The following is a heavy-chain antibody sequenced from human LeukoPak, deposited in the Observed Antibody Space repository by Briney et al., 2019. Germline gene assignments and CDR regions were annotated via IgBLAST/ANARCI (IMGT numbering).Heavy chain of an antibody. V-gene: IGHV3-21*01. CDR1: GFTFSDHS. Sequence: GGSLRLSCAASGFTFSDHSINWVRQAPGKGLEWVSYISGSSNYINYADSVKGRFTISRDNAKTSVYLQLNSLRAEDTAVYYCAKAQKTDYWGQGTLVTVSS. J-gene: IGHJ4*02. CDR2: ISGSSNYI. CDR3: AKAQKTDY.